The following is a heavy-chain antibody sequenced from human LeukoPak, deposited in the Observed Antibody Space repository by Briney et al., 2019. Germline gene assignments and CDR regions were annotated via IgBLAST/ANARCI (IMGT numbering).Heavy chain of an antibody. Sequence: QPGGSLRLSCAASGFTFTNYAMSWVRKAPGKGLEWVSVLTGDGGSTYYADSVKGRFTISRDNSKNTLYLQMNSLRAEDTAVYYCAKDLWARTQQVYYYDSSGYYHRGDYWGQGTLVTASS. CDR2: LTGDGGST. D-gene: IGHD3-22*01. J-gene: IGHJ4*02. CDR1: GFTFTNYA. V-gene: IGHV3-23*01. CDR3: AKDLWARTQQVYYYDSSGYYHRGDY.